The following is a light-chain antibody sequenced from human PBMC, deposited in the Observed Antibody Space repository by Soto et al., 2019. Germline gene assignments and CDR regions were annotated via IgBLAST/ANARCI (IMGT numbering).Light chain of an antibody. CDR1: QSVSSSY. V-gene: IGKV3-15*01. CDR3: QQYIKRPIT. CDR2: GAS. J-gene: IGKJ5*01. Sequence: ELVLTQSPGTLSLSPGERATLSCRASQSVSSSYLAWYQQKPGQAPRLLIFGASTRATGIPARFSGSGSGTEFTLTVSSLQSEDFAVYYCQQYIKRPITFGQGTRLEI.